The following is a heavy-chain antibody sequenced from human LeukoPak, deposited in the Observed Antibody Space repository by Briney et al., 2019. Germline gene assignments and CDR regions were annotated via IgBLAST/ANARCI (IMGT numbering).Heavy chain of an antibody. Sequence: SETLSLTCTVSGGSISSYYWSWIRQPPGKGLEWIGYIYYSGSTNYNPSLKSRVTISVDTSKNQFSLKLSSVTAADTAVYYCALRGASGSYGHWGQGTLVTVSS. J-gene: IGHJ4*02. V-gene: IGHV4-59*01. CDR1: GGSISSYY. D-gene: IGHD1-26*01. CDR2: IYYSGST. CDR3: ALRGASGSYGH.